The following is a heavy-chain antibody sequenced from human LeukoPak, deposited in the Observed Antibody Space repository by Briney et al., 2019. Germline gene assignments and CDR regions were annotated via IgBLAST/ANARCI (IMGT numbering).Heavy chain of an antibody. D-gene: IGHD3-10*01. J-gene: IGHJ3*02. CDR2: IYYSGST. CDR1: GGSISSYY. V-gene: IGHV4-59*12. Sequence: SGPTLVKPSETLSLTCTVSGGSISSYYWSWIRQPPGKGLEWIGYIYYSGSTNYNPSLKSRVTISVDTSKNQFSLKLSSVTAADTAVYYCARETTVRGVITYHDAFDIWGQGTMVTVSS. CDR3: ARETTVRGVITYHDAFDI.